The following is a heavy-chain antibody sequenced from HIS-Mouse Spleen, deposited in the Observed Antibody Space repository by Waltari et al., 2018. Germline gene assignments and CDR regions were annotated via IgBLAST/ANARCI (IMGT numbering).Heavy chain of an antibody. CDR3: ARSGSGYSSSWYDY. J-gene: IGHJ4*02. D-gene: IGHD6-13*01. CDR1: GGSFSGYY. CDR2: INHSGST. V-gene: IGHV4-34*01. Sequence: QVQLQQWGAGLLKPSETLSLTCAVYGGSFSGYYWSWIRQPPGKGREWIGEINHSGSTNYNPSLKSLVTISVDTSKNQFSLKLSSVTAADTAVYYCARSGSGYSSSWYDYWGQGTLVTVSS.